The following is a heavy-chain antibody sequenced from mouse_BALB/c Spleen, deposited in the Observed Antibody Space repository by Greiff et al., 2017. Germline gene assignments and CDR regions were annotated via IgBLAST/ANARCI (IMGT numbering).Heavy chain of an antibody. D-gene: IGHD1-1*01. V-gene: IGHV2-9*02. CDR3: ARGTTVVPYWYFDV. CDR2: IWAGGST. CDR1: GFSLTSYG. Sequence: VQGVESGPGLVAPSQSLSITCTVSGFSLTSYGVHWVRQPPGKGLEWLGVIWAGGSTNYNSALMSRLSISKDNSKSQVFLKMNSLQTDDTAMYYCARGTTVVPYWYFDVWGAGTTVTVSS. J-gene: IGHJ1*01.